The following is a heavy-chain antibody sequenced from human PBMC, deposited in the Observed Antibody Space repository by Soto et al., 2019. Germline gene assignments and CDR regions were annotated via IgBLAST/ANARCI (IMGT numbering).Heavy chain of an antibody. D-gene: IGHD3-10*01. J-gene: IGHJ4*02. V-gene: IGHV1-69*02. CDR2: INPIVSMS. CDR3: AASYGSGYRAFDY. CDR1: GDTFSFYT. Sequence: QVQLVQSGTEVKKPGSSVKVSCKASGDTFSFYTINWVRQAPGLGLEWVGRINPIVSMSNYAQEFQGRVSLPADKSTSTAYMELRSLRSDDTAMYFCAASYGSGYRAFDYWGQGALVIVSS.